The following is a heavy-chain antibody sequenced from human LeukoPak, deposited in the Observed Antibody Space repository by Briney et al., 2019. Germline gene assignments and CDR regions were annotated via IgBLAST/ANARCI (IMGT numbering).Heavy chain of an antibody. CDR1: GGSISGTLYY. V-gene: IGHV4-39*01. Sequence: PSETLSLTCTVSGGSISGTLYYWGWIRQPPGKGLEWIGSIFYSGITYYNPSLQSRVTISVDASKSQFSLHLSSVTAADTALYYCARMIVVTSTDYFDSWGQGTLVTVSS. D-gene: IGHD3-22*01. J-gene: IGHJ4*02. CDR2: IFYSGIT. CDR3: ARMIVVTSTDYFDS.